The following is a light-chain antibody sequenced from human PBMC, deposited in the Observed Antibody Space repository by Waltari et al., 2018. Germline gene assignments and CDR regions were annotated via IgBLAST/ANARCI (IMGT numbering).Light chain of an antibody. CDR2: GTS. Sequence: DIVLTQSPATLSLSPGERATLSCRPSQSVCSSLARYQQKPGQAPRLLIDGTSSRATGIPDRFSGSGSGTDFTITISSLEPEDFAVYYCQQYNYWPLTFGGGTKVEIK. CDR3: QQYNYWPLT. V-gene: IGKV3-15*01. J-gene: IGKJ4*01. CDR1: QSVCSS.